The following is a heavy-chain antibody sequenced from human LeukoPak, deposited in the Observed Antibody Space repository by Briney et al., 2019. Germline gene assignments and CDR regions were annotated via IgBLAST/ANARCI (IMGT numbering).Heavy chain of an antibody. D-gene: IGHD3-22*01. CDR2: IYYSGST. J-gene: IGHJ4*02. Sequence: SETLSLTCTVSGGSISSGDYYWSWIRQPPGKGLEWIGYIYYSGSTYYNPSLKSRVTISVDTSKNQFSLKLSSVTAADTAVYYCARALSTYYDSSGYYDYWGQGTLVTVSS. V-gene: IGHV4-30-4*01. CDR1: GGSISSGDYY. CDR3: ARALSTYYDSSGYYDY.